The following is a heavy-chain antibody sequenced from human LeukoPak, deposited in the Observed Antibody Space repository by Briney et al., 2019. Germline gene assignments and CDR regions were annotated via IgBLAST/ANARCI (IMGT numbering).Heavy chain of an antibody. CDR1: GYTFTGYY. Sequence: ASVKVSCKASGYTFTGYYMHWVRQAPGQGLEWMGWINPNSGGTNYAQKFQGRVTMTRDTSISTAYMELSRLRSDDTAVFYCARDRAVRGVITQPFAYCGQGTLVTVSS. J-gene: IGHJ4*02. CDR2: INPNSGGT. V-gene: IGHV1-2*02. CDR3: ARDRAVRGVITQPFAY. D-gene: IGHD3-10*01.